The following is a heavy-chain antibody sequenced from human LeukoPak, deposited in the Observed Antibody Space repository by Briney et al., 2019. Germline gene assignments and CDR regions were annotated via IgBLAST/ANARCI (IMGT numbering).Heavy chain of an antibody. CDR2: INTNTGNP. CDR1: GYTFTSYA. V-gene: IGHV7-4-1*02. Sequence: ASVKVSCKASGYTFTSYAMNWVRQAPGQGLEWMGWINTNTGNPTYAQGFTGRFVFSLDTSVSTAYLQISSLKAEDTAVYYCARLDSRSSGNLSWAYYYYMDVWGKGTTVTVSS. CDR3: ARLDSRSSGNLSWAYYYYMDV. J-gene: IGHJ6*03. D-gene: IGHD3-22*01.